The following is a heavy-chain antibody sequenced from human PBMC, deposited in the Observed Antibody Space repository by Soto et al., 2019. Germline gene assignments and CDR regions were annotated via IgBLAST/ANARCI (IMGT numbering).Heavy chain of an antibody. D-gene: IGHD2-2*01. CDR2: ISGSGGTT. V-gene: IGHV3-23*01. CDR1: GFTFRNYA. Sequence: EVQLLESGGGLVQPGGSLRLSCAASGFTFRNYAMSWARQVPGKGLEWVSAISGSGGTTHYADSVKGRFTISRDNSKNTLYLQMNSLRVEDTAVYYCAKDRSSTSCYAFDYWGQGSLVTVSS. J-gene: IGHJ4*02. CDR3: AKDRSSTSCYAFDY.